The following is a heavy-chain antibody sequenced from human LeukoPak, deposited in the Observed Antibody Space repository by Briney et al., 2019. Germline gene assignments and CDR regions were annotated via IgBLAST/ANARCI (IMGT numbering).Heavy chain of an antibody. J-gene: IGHJ4*01. Sequence: PSETLSLTCTVSDYSISSGYGYYWGWIRQPPGRGLESIVNIYHSGVTYYNHFHSSLKRRATISIDTSKSKCSRTLTSVTAADRAVYFCATLVSTRYYFDYWGQGTLVTVSS. D-gene: IGHD5/OR15-5a*01. V-gene: IGHV4-38-2*02. CDR2: IYHSGVT. CDR3: ATLVSTRYYFDY. CDR1: DYSISSGYGYY.